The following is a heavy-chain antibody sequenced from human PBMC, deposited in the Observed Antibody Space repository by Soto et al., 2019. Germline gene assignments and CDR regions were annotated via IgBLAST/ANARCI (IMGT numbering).Heavy chain of an antibody. D-gene: IGHD3-10*01. Sequence: GGSLRLSCAASRFTFRNYGMSWVRQGPGKGLEWVSGISPTGEQRFYVDSVKGRFFISRDDSQNTLSLEMSNLRADDTAVYYCAKRYGSGSYRDFNSYYGMDIWGQGTSVTVSS. CDR1: RFTFRNYG. CDR2: ISPTGEQR. CDR3: AKRYGSGSYRDFNSYYGMDI. V-gene: IGHV3-23*01. J-gene: IGHJ6*02.